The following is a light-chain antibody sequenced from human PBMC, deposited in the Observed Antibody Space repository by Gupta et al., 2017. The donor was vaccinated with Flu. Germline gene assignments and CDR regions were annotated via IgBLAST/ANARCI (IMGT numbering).Light chain of an antibody. CDR1: QSVSSN. V-gene: IGKV3D-15*01. J-gene: IGKJ1*01. CDR3: QQHYTLPT. CDR2: GAY. Sequence: EIVMTQSLVTQSVSPGERATLSCRASQSVSSNLAWYQQKPGRAPRLLIYGAYTRATTAPARFSGSVSGTDFTLTISSLQSDDFAVYYCQQHYTLPTFGHGTKVEMK.